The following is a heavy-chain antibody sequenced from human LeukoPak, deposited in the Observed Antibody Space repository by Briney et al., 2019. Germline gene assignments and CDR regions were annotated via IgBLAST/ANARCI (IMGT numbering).Heavy chain of an antibody. D-gene: IGHD5-18*01. Sequence: GGSLRLSCAASGFTFSSYWMHWVRQAPGKGLVWVSRINTDGSSTSYADSVKGRFTISRDNAKNTLYLQMNSLRAEDTAVYYCARGYSYGSGAFDIWGQGTMVTVSS. V-gene: IGHV3-74*01. CDR2: INTDGSST. CDR3: ARGYSYGSGAFDI. J-gene: IGHJ3*02. CDR1: GFTFSSYW.